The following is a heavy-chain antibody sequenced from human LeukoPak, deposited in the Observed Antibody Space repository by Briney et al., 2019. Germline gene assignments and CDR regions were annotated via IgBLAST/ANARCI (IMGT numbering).Heavy chain of an antibody. CDR1: GGSFSGYY. D-gene: IGHD3-3*01. J-gene: IGHJ4*02. CDR2: ISGSGGST. Sequence: PSETLSLTCAVYGGSFSGYYWSWVRQAPGKGLEWVSAISGSGGSTYYADSVKGRFTISRDNSKNTLYLQMNSLRAEDTAVYYCAKEYYDFWSGYPHDYWGQGTLVTVSS. CDR3: AKEYYDFWSGYPHDY. V-gene: IGHV3-23*01.